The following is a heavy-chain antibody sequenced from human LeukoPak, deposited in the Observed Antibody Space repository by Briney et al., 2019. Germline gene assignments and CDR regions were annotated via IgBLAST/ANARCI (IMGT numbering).Heavy chain of an antibody. V-gene: IGHV1-2*06. J-gene: IGHJ4*02. CDR3: ARDYSGSYTH. D-gene: IGHD1-26*01. CDR1: GYSFTDYY. CDR2: IHPNSGDT. Sequence: GASVKVSFTSSGYSFTDYYIHWVRQAPGQGLEWVGLIHPNSGDTFYAQKFRGRVTMTRDTSINTAYMELDRLTSDDTAVYYCARDYSGSYTHWAQGTLVTVSS.